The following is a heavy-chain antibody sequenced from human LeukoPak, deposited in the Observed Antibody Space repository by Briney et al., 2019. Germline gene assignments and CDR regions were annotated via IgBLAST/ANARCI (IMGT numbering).Heavy chain of an antibody. CDR1: SGSFSGYY. Sequence: ETLSLTCAVYSGSFSGYYWSWIRQPPGKGLEWIGEINHSGSTNYNPSLKSRVTISVDTSKNQFSLKLSSVTAADTAVYYCARRFPAPVRGAFDIWGQGTMVTVSS. CDR3: ARRFPAPVRGAFDI. V-gene: IGHV4-34*01. J-gene: IGHJ3*02. CDR2: INHSGST. D-gene: IGHD3-16*01.